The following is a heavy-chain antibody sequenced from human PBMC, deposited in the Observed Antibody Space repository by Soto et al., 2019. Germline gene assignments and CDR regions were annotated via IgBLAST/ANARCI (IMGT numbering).Heavy chain of an antibody. V-gene: IGHV4-34*01. CDR3: ACHSPPPHYWYFDL. CDR2: INHSGST. J-gene: IGHJ2*01. D-gene: IGHD2-2*01. CDR1: GGCFSGYY. Sequence: SETLSLTCAVYGGCFSGYYWSWIRQPPGKGLEWIGEINHSGSTNYNPSLKSRVTISVDTSKNQFSLKLSSVTAADTAVYYCACHSPPPHYWYFDLWGRGTLVTAPQ.